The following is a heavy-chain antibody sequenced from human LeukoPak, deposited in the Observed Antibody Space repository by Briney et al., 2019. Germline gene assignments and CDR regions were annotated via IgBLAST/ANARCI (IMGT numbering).Heavy chain of an antibody. V-gene: IGHV4-39*01. D-gene: IGHD3-22*01. J-gene: IGHJ4*02. CDR3: ARLHYDSSGYYVDY. CDR1: GGSISSSSYY. Sequence: PSETLSLTCTVSGGSISSSSYYWGWIRQPPGKGLEWIGSIYYSGSTYYNPSLKSRVTISVGTSKNQFSLKLSSVTAADTAVYYCARLHYDSSGYYVDYWGQGTLVTVSS. CDR2: IYYSGST.